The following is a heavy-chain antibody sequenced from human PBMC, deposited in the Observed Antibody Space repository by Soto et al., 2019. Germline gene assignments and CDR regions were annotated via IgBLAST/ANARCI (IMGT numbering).Heavy chain of an antibody. J-gene: IGHJ1*01. Sequence: WTWIRQSPGKGLEWIGEIDHSETTNYNPSLKSPVTLSVDTFKKEFSLRLNFVTAADTAVYFCARGRVTARRIYFDVGGQGSLATVSS. D-gene: IGHD3-9*01. V-gene: IGHV4-34*01. CDR3: ARGRVTARRIYFDV. CDR2: IDHSETT.